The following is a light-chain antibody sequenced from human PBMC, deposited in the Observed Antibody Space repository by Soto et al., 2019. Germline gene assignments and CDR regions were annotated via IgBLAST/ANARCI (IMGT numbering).Light chain of an antibody. V-gene: IGKV3-11*01. Sequence: EIVLTQSQATLSLFPGERATLSCRARQSVSSYLACYQQKPGQAPRLLIYDASNRATGIPARFSGSGSGTDFTRTISSLDPEDFAVYYCQQRSNWPPAFGGGTKVAIK. CDR1: QSVSSY. CDR3: QQRSNWPPA. CDR2: DAS. J-gene: IGKJ4*01.